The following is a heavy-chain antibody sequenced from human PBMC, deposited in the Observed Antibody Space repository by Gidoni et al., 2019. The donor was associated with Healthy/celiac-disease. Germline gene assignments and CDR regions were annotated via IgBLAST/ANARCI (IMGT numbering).Heavy chain of an antibody. CDR1: GCTFSSYR. D-gene: IGHD6-19*01. CDR2: ISSSSSYI. CDR3: ARARAVAGTCFAY. J-gene: IGHJ4*02. Sequence: EVQLVESGGGLVTPGGSLRLSCAASGCTFSSYRMNWVRQAPGKGLELVSSISSSSSYIYYADSVKGRFTISRDNAKNSLYLQMNSLRAEDTAVYYCARARAVAGTCFAYWGQGTLVTVSS. V-gene: IGHV3-21*01.